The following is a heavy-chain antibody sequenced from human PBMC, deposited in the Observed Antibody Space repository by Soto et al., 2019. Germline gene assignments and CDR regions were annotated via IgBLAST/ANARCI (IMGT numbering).Heavy chain of an antibody. D-gene: IGHD6-13*01. V-gene: IGHV3-21*01. J-gene: IGHJ4*02. CDR2: ISSSSSYI. CDR3: ARTSRPADGKGSFDY. CDR1: VFTFRSYS. Sequence: GGSLTLPCPPSVFTFRSYSLNWVGQDPGKGLEWVSSISSSSSYIYYADSVKGRFTISRDNAKNSLYLQMNSLRAEDTAVYYCARTSRPADGKGSFDYWGQGTLVTVS.